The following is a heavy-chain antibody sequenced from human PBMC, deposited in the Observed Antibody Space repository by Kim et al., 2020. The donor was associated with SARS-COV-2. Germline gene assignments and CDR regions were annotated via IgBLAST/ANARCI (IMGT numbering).Heavy chain of an antibody. D-gene: IGHD6-19*01. J-gene: IGHJ4*02. CDR2: INMNTGNP. V-gene: IGHV7-4-1*02. CDR3: AKERSPAVAAE. Sequence: ASVKVSCKASGDTFINYDMNWVRQAPGHGLEWMGWINMNTGNPTYAQGFTGRFAFSVDTSVSTAYLEISSLKDEDTAVYYCAKERSPAVAAEWAQGTLVTVYS. CDR1: GDTFINYD.